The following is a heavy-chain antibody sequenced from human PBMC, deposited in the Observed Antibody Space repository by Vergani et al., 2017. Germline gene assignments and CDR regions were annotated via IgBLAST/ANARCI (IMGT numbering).Heavy chain of an antibody. CDR3: ARGNYYGSGTYVDP. CDR2: INGGRT. J-gene: IGHJ5*02. CDR1: GFNFNNYG. D-gene: IGHD3-10*01. V-gene: IGHV3-23*01. Sequence: EVQLLESGGGLVQPGGSLRISCAASGFNFNNYGMSWVRQSPGKGLEWVSAINGGRTYYADSVKDRFTISTDNFKNTLHLQINNLRVEDTAVYYCARGNYYGSGTYVDPGGQGTLVTVSS.